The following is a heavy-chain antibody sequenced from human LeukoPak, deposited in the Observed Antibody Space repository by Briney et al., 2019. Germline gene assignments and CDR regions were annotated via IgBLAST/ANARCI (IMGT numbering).Heavy chain of an antibody. Sequence: GGSLRLSCAASGFTFSSYAMSWVRQAPGKGLEWVSAISGSGGSTYYADSVKGRFTISRDNSKNTLYLQMNSLRAEDTAVYYCAKDRFLDSLHNTIIVVAHGAFDIWGQGTMVTVSS. V-gene: IGHV3-23*01. CDR2: ISGSGGST. J-gene: IGHJ3*02. CDR3: AKDRFLDSLHNTIIVVAHGAFDI. CDR1: GFTFSSYA. D-gene: IGHD3-22*01.